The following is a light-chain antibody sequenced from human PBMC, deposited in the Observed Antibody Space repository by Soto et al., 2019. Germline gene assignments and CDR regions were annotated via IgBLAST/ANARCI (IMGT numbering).Light chain of an antibody. Sequence: QSVLTQPPSVSGAPGQRVTISCTGRSSNIGAGYDVHWYQQLPGTAPKLLIYANINRPSGVPDRFSGSKSGTSASLAITGLQAEDEAYYYCQSYDSSLSRSVFGGGNKLTVL. CDR2: ANI. CDR3: QSYDSSLSRSV. CDR1: SSNIGAGYD. J-gene: IGLJ2*01. V-gene: IGLV1-40*01.